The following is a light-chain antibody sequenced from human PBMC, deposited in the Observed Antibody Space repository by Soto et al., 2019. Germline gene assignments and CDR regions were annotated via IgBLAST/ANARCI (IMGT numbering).Light chain of an antibody. J-gene: IGLJ3*02. Sequence: QSALTQPASVSGSPGQSITISGTGTNGDVGGYNYVSWYQQHPGKAPKLLIYEVSDRPSGVSNRFSGSKSANTASLTISGLQAEDEADYYCSSYTSSTTPVVFGGGTKLTVL. CDR3: SSYTSSTTPVV. V-gene: IGLV2-14*01. CDR1: NGDVGGYNY. CDR2: EVS.